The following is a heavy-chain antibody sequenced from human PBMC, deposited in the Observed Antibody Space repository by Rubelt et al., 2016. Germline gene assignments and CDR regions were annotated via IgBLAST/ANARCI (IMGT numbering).Heavy chain of an antibody. D-gene: IGHD6-6*01. J-gene: IGHJ4*02. CDR1: GGSISSRSYY. V-gene: IGHV4-61*05. CDR2: IYYSGSI. Sequence: QEPLQESGPGLVKPSETLSLTCTVSGGSISSRSYYWGWIRQPPGNRLEWIGIIYYSGSINYNPSLKSQVTISVDTSKNQFPLKMRSVTAAATAVYYWARTGPSTSSIYWGQGTLVTVSA. CDR3: ARTGPSTSSIY.